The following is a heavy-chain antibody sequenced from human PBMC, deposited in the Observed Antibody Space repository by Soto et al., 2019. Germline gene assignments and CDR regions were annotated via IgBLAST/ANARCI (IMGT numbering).Heavy chain of an antibody. Sequence: EVQLVESGGGLVKQGGSLRLSCAASGFTFSTYSMNWVRQPPGKWLEWVSSIRSSSAYIYYADSVKGRFTISRDNANNSLYLQMNSLRAEDTAVYYCARGGGSPDALDILGQGTMVTFSS. CDR2: IRSSSAYI. V-gene: IGHV3-21*06. J-gene: IGHJ3*02. CDR1: GFTFSTYS. D-gene: IGHD6-25*01. CDR3: ARGGGSPDALDI.